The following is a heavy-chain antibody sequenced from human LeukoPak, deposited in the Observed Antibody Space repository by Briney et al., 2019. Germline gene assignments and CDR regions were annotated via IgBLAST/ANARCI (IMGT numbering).Heavy chain of an antibody. Sequence: GGSLRLSCAASGFTFSSYAMHWVRQAPGKGLEWVAVISYDGSNKYCADSVKGRFTISRDNSKNTLYLQMNSLRAEDTAVYYCARDIERTTYIANWFDPWGQGTLVTVSS. CDR2: ISYDGSNK. D-gene: IGHD1-14*01. CDR3: ARDIERTTYIANWFDP. J-gene: IGHJ5*02. CDR1: GFTFSSYA. V-gene: IGHV3-30*04.